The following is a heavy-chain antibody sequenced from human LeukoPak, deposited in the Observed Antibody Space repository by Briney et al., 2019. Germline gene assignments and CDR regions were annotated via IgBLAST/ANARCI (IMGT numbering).Heavy chain of an antibody. V-gene: IGHV4-39*01. D-gene: IGHD6-6*01. CDR1: GASISSSSSY. CDR2: ISYSGST. Sequence: SETLSLTCTVSGASISSSSSYWGWIRQPPGKGLEWSGSISYSGSTYYNPSLKSRLTISVDTSKNQFSLKLSSVTAADTAVYYCARTTDASITAHWGQGTLVTVSS. CDR3: ARTTDASITAH. J-gene: IGHJ4*02.